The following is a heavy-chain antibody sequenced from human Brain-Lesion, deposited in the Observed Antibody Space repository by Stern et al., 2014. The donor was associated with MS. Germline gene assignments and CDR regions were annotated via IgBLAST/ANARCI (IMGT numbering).Heavy chain of an antibody. J-gene: IGHJ4*02. D-gene: IGHD2-2*01. V-gene: IGHV1-8*01. CDR1: GYTFSSYD. CDR3: ARAVRNQLLSEY. Sequence: QVQLVQSGAEVKKPGDSVKVSCKASGYTFSSYDITWVRQASGPGLAWMGWMNPYSGNTGYAQKFKGRISMTSDPSISTVYMELTSLTSDDTAVYFCARAVRNQLLSEYWGQGTLVTVSS. CDR2: MNPYSGNT.